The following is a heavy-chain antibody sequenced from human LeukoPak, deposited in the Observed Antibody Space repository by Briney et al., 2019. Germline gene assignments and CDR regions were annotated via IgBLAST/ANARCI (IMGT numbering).Heavy chain of an antibody. J-gene: IGHJ4*02. Sequence: SGPTLVNPPQTLTLTCTFSGFSLSTREMRVSWIRQPPGKALEWLSRIDWDEDKFYSTSLKTRPPISEDTSKNQVVLKMTNMDPVDTATYYCARIGDSSGWRFYYWGQGTLVTVSS. CDR3: ARIGDSSGWRFYY. CDR2: IDWDEDK. CDR1: GFSLSTREMR. V-gene: IGHV2-70*04. D-gene: IGHD6-19*01.